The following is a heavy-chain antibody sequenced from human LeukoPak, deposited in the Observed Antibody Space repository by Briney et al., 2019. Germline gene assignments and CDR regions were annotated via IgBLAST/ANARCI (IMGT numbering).Heavy chain of an antibody. Sequence: PGGSLRLSCAASGFTFSNCGMTWVRQPPGKGLEWVSTISGRGDSTYYADSVKGRFTISRDNSKNTLYLQMNSLRAEDTAVYYCAKWGTMVRGVSNWFDPWGQGTLVTVSS. CDR2: ISGRGDST. V-gene: IGHV3-23*01. J-gene: IGHJ5*02. CDR3: AKWGTMVRGVSNWFDP. CDR1: GFTFSNCG. D-gene: IGHD3-10*01.